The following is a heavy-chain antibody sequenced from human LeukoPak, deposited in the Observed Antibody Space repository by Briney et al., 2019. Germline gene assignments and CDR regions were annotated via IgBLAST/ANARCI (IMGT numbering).Heavy chain of an antibody. D-gene: IGHD3-10*01. Sequence: ASVKLSCKASGYTFTGYYIHWVRQAPGQGLEWMGWINPNSGGTNYAQKFQGRVTMTRDTSISTAYMELSRLRSDDTAVYYCARDSYYGSGSYWQPNYWGQGTLVTVSS. CDR1: GYTFTGYY. CDR2: INPNSGGT. V-gene: IGHV1-2*02. CDR3: ARDSYYGSGSYWQPNY. J-gene: IGHJ4*02.